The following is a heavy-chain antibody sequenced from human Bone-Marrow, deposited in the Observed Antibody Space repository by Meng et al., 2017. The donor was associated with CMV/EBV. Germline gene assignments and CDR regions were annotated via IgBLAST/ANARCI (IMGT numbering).Heavy chain of an antibody. CDR1: GFTFSSYA. D-gene: IGHD6-19*01. V-gene: IGHV3-23*03. CDR3: AKDTTPLGAVAATLAY. J-gene: IGHJ4*02. Sequence: GGSLRLSCAASGFTFSSYAMSWVRQAPGKGLEWVSVIYSGGSSTYYADSVKGRFTISRDNSKNTLYLQMNSPRAEDTAVYYCAKDTTPLGAVAATLAYWGQGTLVTVSS. CDR2: IYSGGSST.